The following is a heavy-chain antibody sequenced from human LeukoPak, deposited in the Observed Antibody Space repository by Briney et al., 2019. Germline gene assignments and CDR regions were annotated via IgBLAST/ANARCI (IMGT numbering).Heavy chain of an antibody. J-gene: IGHJ4*02. CDR1: GYTFTGYY. CDR3: ARGGVRFLEWLSNSPFDY. D-gene: IGHD3-3*01. V-gene: IGHV1-2*02. Sequence: ASVKVSCKASGYTFTGYYMHWVRQAPGQGLEWMGWINPNSGGTNYAQKFQGRVTMTRDTSISTAYMELSRLRSEDTAVYYCARGGVRFLEWLSNSPFDYWGQGTLVTVSS. CDR2: INPNSGGT.